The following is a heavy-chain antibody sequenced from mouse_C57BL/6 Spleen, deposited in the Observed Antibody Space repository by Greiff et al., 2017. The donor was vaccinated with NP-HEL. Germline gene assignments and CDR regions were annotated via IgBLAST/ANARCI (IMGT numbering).Heavy chain of an antibody. CDR2: ISSGSSTI. Sequence: EVKVVESGGGLVKPGGSLKLSCAASGFTFSDYGMHWVRQAPEKGLEWVAYISSGSSTIYYADTVKGRFTISRDNAKNTLFLQMTSLRSEDTAMYYCARRRDYYGSWYFDVWGTGTTVTVSS. CDR1: GFTFSDYG. D-gene: IGHD1-1*01. J-gene: IGHJ1*03. CDR3: ARRRDYYGSWYFDV. V-gene: IGHV5-17*01.